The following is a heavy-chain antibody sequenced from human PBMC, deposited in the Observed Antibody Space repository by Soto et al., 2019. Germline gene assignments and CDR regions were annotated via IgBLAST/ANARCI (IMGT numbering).Heavy chain of an antibody. CDR3: ARASKGDTSPDYYYYMDV. CDR2: IGAYNGNT. V-gene: IGHV1-18*01. D-gene: IGHD2-2*01. CDR1: GYTFSIYG. Sequence: GASVKVSCKASGYTFSIYGIIWVRQAPGQRLEWMGWIGAYNGNTNYAQKLQGRVTMTTDTSTSTAYMELRSLRSDDTAVYYCARASKGDTSPDYYYYMDVWGKGTTVTVSS. J-gene: IGHJ6*03.